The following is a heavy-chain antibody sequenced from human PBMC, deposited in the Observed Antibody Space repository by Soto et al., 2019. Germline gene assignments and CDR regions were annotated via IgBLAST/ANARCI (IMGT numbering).Heavy chain of an antibody. CDR1: GFTFGDYA. J-gene: IGHJ5*02. CDR3: AKAGYYYDSSGHPVAGWFDP. D-gene: IGHD3-22*01. CDR2: IRSKAYGGTT. V-gene: IGHV3-49*03. Sequence: PGGSLRLSCTASGFTFGDYAMSWFRQAPGKGLEWVGFIRSKAYGGTTEYAASVKGRFTISRDDSRSIAYLQMNSLRAEDTAVYYCAKAGYYYDSSGHPVAGWFDPWGQGTLVTVSS.